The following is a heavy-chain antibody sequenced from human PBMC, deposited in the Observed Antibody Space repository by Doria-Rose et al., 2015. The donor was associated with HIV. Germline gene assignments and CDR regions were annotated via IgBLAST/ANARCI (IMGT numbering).Heavy chain of an antibody. CDR3: AKAPIIGPKYYFYMDV. CDR1: GFSFESYA. Sequence: VQLVESGGGLVQPGRSLRLSCVGSGFSFESYAMHWVRLAPGKGLEWVAGISWDSGAKGNADSVEGRFTIPRDNAKKSVYLEMRSLRPEDTALYYCAKAPIIGPKYYFYMDVWGKGTSVTVSS. D-gene: IGHD3-3*01. CDR2: ISWDSGAK. J-gene: IGHJ6*03. V-gene: IGHV3-9*01.